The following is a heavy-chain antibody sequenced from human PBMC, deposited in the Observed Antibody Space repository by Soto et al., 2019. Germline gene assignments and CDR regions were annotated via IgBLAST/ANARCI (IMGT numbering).Heavy chain of an antibody. J-gene: IGHJ4*02. D-gene: IGHD5-18*01. Sequence: HVQLHESGPRLVKPSQTLSLTCTVSGGPITSSDYYYSWLRQTPGKGLEWIGYIYYSGSTYYNSSFQRRVSISIDPSENQFSLRLTSVTAADTAVYYCANSGYRRGRYFDYWGQGAPVTVSS. CDR3: ANSGYRRGRYFDY. CDR2: IYYSGST. CDR1: GGPITSSDYY. V-gene: IGHV4-30-4*01.